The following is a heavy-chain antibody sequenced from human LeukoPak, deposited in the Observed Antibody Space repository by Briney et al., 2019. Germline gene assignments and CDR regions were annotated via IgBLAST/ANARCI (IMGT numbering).Heavy chain of an antibody. D-gene: IGHD1-26*01. CDR3: ARDYGFYSGLYFFDY. CDR2: IYPNSGGK. V-gene: IGHV1-2*06. Sequence: GASVKFSFNCSGYTFTCHCKHWVRQRPGQGLEWMGLIYPNSGGKKYAQKFQGRVTMTRDTSISTAYMELSKLRSDDTAVYSCARDYGFYSGLYFFDYWGQGTLVTVSS. J-gene: IGHJ4*02. CDR1: GYTFTCHC.